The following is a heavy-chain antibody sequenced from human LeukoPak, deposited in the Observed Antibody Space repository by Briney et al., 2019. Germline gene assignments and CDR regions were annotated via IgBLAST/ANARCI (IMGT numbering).Heavy chain of an antibody. J-gene: IGHJ6*02. Sequence: GGSLRLSCTASGFTFGDYAMSWVRQAPGKGLEWVGFIRSKAYGGTTEYAASVKGRFTISRDDSKSIAYLQMNSLKTEDTAVYYCTRDLWELNYGMDVWGQGTTVTVSS. CDR2: IRSKAYGGTT. D-gene: IGHD1-26*01. CDR3: TRDLWELNYGMDV. V-gene: IGHV3-49*04. CDR1: GFTFGDYA.